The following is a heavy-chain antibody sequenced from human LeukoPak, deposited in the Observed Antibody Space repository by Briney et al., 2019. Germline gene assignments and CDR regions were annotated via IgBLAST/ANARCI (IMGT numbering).Heavy chain of an antibody. V-gene: IGHV4-61*02. D-gene: IGHD6-19*01. CDR1: GGSIISGSYY. J-gene: IGHJ4*02. Sequence: KSSQTLSLTCTVSGGSIISGSYYWSWIRQPAGKGLEWIGRIYTSGSTNYNPSLKSRVTISVDTSKNQFSLKLSSVTAADTAVYYCAREVGWDSSGWYPLPFDYWGQGTLVTVSS. CDR3: AREVGWDSSGWYPLPFDY. CDR2: IYTSGST.